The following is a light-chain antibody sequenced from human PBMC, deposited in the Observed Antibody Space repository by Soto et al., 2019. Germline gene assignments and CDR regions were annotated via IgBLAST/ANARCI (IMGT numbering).Light chain of an antibody. V-gene: IGLV2-14*01. CDR3: SSYTRTDTRV. CDR1: SSDVGAYNY. Sequence: QSALTQPASVSGSPGQSITISCTGTSSDVGAYNYVSWYQHHPGKAPKLVIYEVSNRPSGVSNRFSGSKSGNTASLTISGLQTEDEADYYCSSYTRTDTRVFGEGTKLTVL. CDR2: EVS. J-gene: IGLJ2*01.